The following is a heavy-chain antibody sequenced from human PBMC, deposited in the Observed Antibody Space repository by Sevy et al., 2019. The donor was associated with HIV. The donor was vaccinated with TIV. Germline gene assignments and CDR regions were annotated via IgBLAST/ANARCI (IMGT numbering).Heavy chain of an antibody. D-gene: IGHD2-2*01. J-gene: IGHJ4*02. V-gene: IGHV3-30-3*01. Sequence: GGSLRLSCAASGFTFSSFFMHWVRQAPGKGLEWVATISYDGSNEHYADSVKGRFTISRDNAKNTLYLQMNRLRPEDTAVYFCAILGVDCVSTNCYGMRSLSFDFWGQGTLVTVSS. CDR3: AILGVDCVSTNCYGMRSLSFDF. CDR2: ISYDGSNE. CDR1: GFTFSSFF.